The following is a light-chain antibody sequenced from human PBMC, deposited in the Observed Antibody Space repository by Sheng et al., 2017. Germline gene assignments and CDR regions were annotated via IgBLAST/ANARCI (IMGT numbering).Light chain of an antibody. CDR1: EHWQL. CDR2: GAS. V-gene: IGKV1-39*01. J-gene: IGKJ4*01. CDR3: QQSYTTPLT. Sequence: DIQMTQSPSSLSASVGRQSHHHLSGKSEHWQLSRLVSAQTRESPKFLIYGASSLQSGVPSRFSGSGSGTDFTLTISSLQPEDFATYYCQQSYTTPLTFGGGTKVEIK.